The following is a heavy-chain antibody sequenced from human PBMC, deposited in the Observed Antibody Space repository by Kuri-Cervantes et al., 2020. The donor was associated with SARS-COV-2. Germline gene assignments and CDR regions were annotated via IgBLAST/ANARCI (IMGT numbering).Heavy chain of an antibody. CDR3: ARSEFGATYYDFRSGFDY. CDR2: INHSGST. Sequence: SQTLSLTCAVYGGSFSGYYWSWTRQPPGKGLEGSGEINHSGSTNYNPSLKSRVTISVDTSKNQFSLKLSSVTAADTAVYYCARSEFGATYYDFRSGFDYWGQGTLVTVSS. V-gene: IGHV4-34*01. D-gene: IGHD3-3*01. CDR1: GGSFSGYY. J-gene: IGHJ4*02.